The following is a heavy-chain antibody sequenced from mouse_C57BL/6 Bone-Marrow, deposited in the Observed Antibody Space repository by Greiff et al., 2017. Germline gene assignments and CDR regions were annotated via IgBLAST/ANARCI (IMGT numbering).Heavy chain of an antibody. J-gene: IGHJ4*01. V-gene: IGHV1-54*01. D-gene: IGHD2-4*01. CDR2: INPGSGGT. Sequence: QVQLQQSGAELVRPGTSVKVSCKASGYAFTNYLIEWVKQRPGQGLEWIGVINPGSGGTNYNEKFKGKATLTADKSSSTAYMQLSSLTSEASAVYFGAREVYYDYDDDAMDYWGQGTSVTVAA. CDR1: GYAFTNYL. CDR3: AREVYYDYDDDAMDY.